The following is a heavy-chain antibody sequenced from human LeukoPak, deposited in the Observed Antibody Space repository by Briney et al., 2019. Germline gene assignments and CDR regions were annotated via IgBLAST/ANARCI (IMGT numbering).Heavy chain of an antibody. CDR3: ASHYFDGAFDV. CDR1: GGSISSYY. CDR2: IYYSGST. D-gene: IGHD3-10*01. J-gene: IGHJ3*01. Sequence: PSETLSLTCTVSGGSISSYYWSWIRQPPGKGLEWIGYIYYSGSTNYNPSLKSRVTISVDTSKNQFSLKLSSVTAADTAVYYCASHYFDGAFDVWGQGTMVTVSS. V-gene: IGHV4-59*08.